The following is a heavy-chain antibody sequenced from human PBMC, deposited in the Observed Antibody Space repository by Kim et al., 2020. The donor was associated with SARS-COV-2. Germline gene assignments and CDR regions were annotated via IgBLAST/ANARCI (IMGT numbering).Heavy chain of an antibody. Sequence: GGSLRLSCAASGFTVSSNYMSWVRQAPGKGLEWVSVIYSGGSTYYADSVKGRFTISRDNSKNTLYLQMNSLRAEDTAVYYCARDRGTIAAAIYGMDVWGQGTTVTVSS. V-gene: IGHV3-53*01. J-gene: IGHJ6*02. D-gene: IGHD6-13*01. CDR3: ARDRGTIAAAIYGMDV. CDR1: GFTVSSNY. CDR2: IYSGGST.